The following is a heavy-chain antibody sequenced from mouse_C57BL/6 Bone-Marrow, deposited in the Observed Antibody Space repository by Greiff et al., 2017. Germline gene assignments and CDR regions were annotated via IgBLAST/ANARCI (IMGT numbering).Heavy chain of an antibody. Sequence: VQLQQPGAELVKPGASVKMSCKASGYTFTSYWITWVKQRPGQGLEWIGDIYPGSGSTNYNEKFKSKATLTVDTSSSTAYMQLSSLAAADSAVYYCARSEDPPYWGRGTTLTVSS. CDR2: IYPGSGST. J-gene: IGHJ2*01. CDR1: GYTFTSYW. CDR3: ARSEDPPY. V-gene: IGHV1-55*01.